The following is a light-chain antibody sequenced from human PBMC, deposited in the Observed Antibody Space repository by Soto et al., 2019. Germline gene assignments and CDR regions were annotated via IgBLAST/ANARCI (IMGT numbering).Light chain of an antibody. J-gene: IGKJ2*01. CDR2: KAS. CDR3: QQYNRLYT. CDR1: QSISSW. Sequence: DIQMTQSPSTLSASVGDRVTITCRASQSISSWLAWYQQKPGKAPKLLIYKASSLGSGVPSGFSGSGSATAFTLTTSTLPPDDFATDYCQQYNRLYTCGQGTKLEIK. V-gene: IGKV1-5*03.